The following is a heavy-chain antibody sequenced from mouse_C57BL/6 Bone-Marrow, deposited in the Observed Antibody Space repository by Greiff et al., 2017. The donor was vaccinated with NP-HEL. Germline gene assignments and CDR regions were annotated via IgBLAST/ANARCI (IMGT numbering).Heavy chain of an antibody. V-gene: IGHV7-3*01. CDR2: IRNKANGYTT. CDR3: ARSPAYSERSFDY. J-gene: IGHJ2*01. D-gene: IGHD2-10*01. CDR1: GFIFTDYY. Sequence: EVQGVESGGGLVQPGGSLSLSCAASGFIFTDYYMSWVRQPPGKALEWLGFIRNKANGYTTEYSASVKGRFTISRDNSQSILYLQMNALRAEDSATYYCARSPAYSERSFDYWGQGTTLTVSS.